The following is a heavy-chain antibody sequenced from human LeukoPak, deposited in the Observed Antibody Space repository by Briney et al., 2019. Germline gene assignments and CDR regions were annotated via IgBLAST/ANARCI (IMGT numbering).Heavy chain of an antibody. D-gene: IGHD3-22*01. V-gene: IGHV1-2*06. J-gene: IGHJ1*01. CDR2: INPNSGGT. CDR1: GYTFTGYY. CDR3: ASLTSGYLLEYFQH. Sequence: ASVKVSCKASGYTFTGYYMHWVRQAPGQGLEWMRRINPNSGGTNYAQKFQGRVTMTRDTSISTAYMELSRLRSDDTAVYYCASLTSGYLLEYFQHWGQGTLVTVSS.